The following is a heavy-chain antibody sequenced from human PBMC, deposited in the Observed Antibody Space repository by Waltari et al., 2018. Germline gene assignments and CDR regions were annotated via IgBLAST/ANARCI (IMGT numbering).Heavy chain of an antibody. J-gene: IGHJ6*02. CDR1: GGSFSGYY. V-gene: IGHV4-34*01. Sequence: QVQLQQWGAGLLKPSETLSLTCAVYGGSFSGYYWSWIRQPPGKGLEWIGEINHSVSTKYKPSRTSRVTISVETSKNQVSPKLSSVTAADTAVYYCARDGKGGWYREYYGMDVWGQGTTVTVSS. CDR2: INHSVST. CDR3: ARDGKGGWYREYYGMDV. D-gene: IGHD6-19*01.